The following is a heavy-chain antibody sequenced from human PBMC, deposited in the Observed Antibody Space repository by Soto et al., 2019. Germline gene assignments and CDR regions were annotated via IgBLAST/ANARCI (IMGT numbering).Heavy chain of an antibody. CDR3: ASNVLLWFGEPRAFDI. D-gene: IGHD3-10*01. J-gene: IGHJ3*02. Sequence: EVQLVESGGGLVQPGGSLRLSCAASGFTFSSYWMSWVRQAPGKGLEWVANIKQDGSEKYYVDSVKGRFTISRDNAKNSLYLQMNSLRAEDTAVYYCASNVLLWFGEPRAFDIWGQGTMVTVSS. CDR2: IKQDGSEK. V-gene: IGHV3-7*01. CDR1: GFTFSSYW.